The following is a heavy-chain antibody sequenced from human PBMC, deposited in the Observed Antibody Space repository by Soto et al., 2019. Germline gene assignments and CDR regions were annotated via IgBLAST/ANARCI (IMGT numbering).Heavy chain of an antibody. V-gene: IGHV3-23*01. D-gene: IGHD2-2*01. Sequence: GGSLRLSCAASGFTFSNFAMNWVRQAPGKGLEWVSGISGRGGTTYYADSVQGRFTISRDNSKNTLYLQMNSLRAEDTALYYCAKRDTTSPRGAFDVWGQGTMVNVSS. CDR1: GFTFSNFA. J-gene: IGHJ3*01. CDR3: AKRDTTSPRGAFDV. CDR2: ISGRGGTT.